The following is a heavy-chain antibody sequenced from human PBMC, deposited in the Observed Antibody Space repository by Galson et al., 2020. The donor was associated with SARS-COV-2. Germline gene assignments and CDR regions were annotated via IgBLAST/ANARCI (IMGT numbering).Heavy chain of an antibody. D-gene: IGHD2-2*01. CDR1: GFTISGNY. CDR2: IYSGGST. Sequence: TGGSLRLSCAGSGFTISGNYMSWVRQAPGKGLEWVSVIYSGGSTYYADSVKGRFTISRDNSKNMLYLQTNSLRAEDTAVYYCAREGGTTRFYFDYWGQGTLVTVSS. J-gene: IGHJ4*02. CDR3: AREGGTTRFYFDY. V-gene: IGHV3-66*01.